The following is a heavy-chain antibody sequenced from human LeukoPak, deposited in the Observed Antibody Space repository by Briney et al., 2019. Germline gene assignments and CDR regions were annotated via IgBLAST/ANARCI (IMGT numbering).Heavy chain of an antibody. CDR3: ARDRGTTSAFDI. CDR2: IYYSGST. V-gene: IGHV4-30-4*08. Sequence: SETLSLTCTVSGGSISSGDYYWSWIRQPPGKGLEWIGYIYYSGSTYYNPSLKSRVTISIDTSKNQFSLKLSSVTAADTAVYYCARDRGTTSAFDIWGQGTMVTVSS. D-gene: IGHD4-17*01. CDR1: GGSISSGDYY. J-gene: IGHJ3*02.